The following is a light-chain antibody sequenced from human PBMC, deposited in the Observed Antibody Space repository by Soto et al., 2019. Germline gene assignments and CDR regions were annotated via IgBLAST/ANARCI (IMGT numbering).Light chain of an antibody. V-gene: IGKV1-39*01. CDR1: QSISTY. CDR3: QQSYSNVMYT. Sequence: DIQITHSPSSLSASVGDRVTITCRSSQSISTYLHWYQQKPGKAPRVLISSASTLQSGVPSRFSGSGSGTEFTLTISSLQPEDFATYYCQQSYSNVMYTFGQGTKVDIK. J-gene: IGKJ2*01. CDR2: SAS.